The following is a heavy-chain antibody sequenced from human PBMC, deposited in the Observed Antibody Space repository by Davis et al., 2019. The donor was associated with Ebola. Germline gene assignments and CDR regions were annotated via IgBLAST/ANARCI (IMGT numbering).Heavy chain of an antibody. Sequence: GESLKISCKGSGYTFAQYWLGWVRQKPGSGLEWMGIIYPADSDTRCSPSFQGQVTISVDKSINSAYLQWSSLKASDTAMYYCARPLRIRDTFDIWGQGTMVTVSS. CDR3: ARPLRIRDTFDI. CDR2: IYPADSDT. V-gene: IGHV5-51*01. D-gene: IGHD2/OR15-2a*01. J-gene: IGHJ3*02. CDR1: GYTFAQYW.